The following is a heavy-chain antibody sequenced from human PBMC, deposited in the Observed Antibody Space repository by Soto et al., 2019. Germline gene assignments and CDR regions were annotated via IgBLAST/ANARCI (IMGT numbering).Heavy chain of an antibody. Sequence: GGSLRLSCAASGFTVSSNYMSWVRQAPGKGLEWVSVIYSGGSTYYADSVKGRFTISRDNSKNTLYLQMNSLRAEDTAVYYCARDRVYSYASIPYYGMDVWGQGTTVTVSS. J-gene: IGHJ6*02. V-gene: IGHV3-66*01. CDR1: GFTVSSNY. CDR3: ARDRVYSYASIPYYGMDV. D-gene: IGHD5-18*01. CDR2: IYSGGST.